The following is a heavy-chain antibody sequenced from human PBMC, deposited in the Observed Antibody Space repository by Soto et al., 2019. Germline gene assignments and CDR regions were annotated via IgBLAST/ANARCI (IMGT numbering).Heavy chain of an antibody. CDR3: AGETVVYYYGMDV. J-gene: IGHJ6*02. Sequence: PSETLSLTCTVSGGSISSGGYYWSCIRQHPGKGLEWIGYIYYSGSTYYNPSLKSRVTISVDTSKNQFSLKLSSVTAADTAVYYCAGETVVYYYGMDVWGQGTTVTVSS. CDR2: IYYSGST. D-gene: IGHD2-15*01. V-gene: IGHV4-31*03. CDR1: GGSISSGGYY.